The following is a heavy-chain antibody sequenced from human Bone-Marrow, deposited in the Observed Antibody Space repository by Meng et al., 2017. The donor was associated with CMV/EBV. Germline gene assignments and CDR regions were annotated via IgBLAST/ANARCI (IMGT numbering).Heavy chain of an antibody. CDR2: INHSGST. V-gene: IGHV4-34*01. CDR3: ASRGEDIVVVPAGN. J-gene: IGHJ4*02. CDR1: GGSSSGYH. D-gene: IGHD2-2*01. Sequence: SETLSFTCPVYGGSSSGYHWSWIRQPPGKGLEWIGEINHSGSTYYKPSLKSRVTISVDTSKNQFSLKLSSVTAADTAVYYCASRGEDIVVVPAGNWGQGTLVTVSS.